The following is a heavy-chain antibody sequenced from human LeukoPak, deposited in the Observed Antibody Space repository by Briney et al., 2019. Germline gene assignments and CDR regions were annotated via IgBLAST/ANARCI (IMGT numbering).Heavy chain of an antibody. Sequence: GGSLRLSCAASGFTFSSYGMHWVRQAPGKGLEWVAVISYDGSNKYYADSVKGRFTIPRDNSKNTLYLQMNSLRPEDTAVYYCAKDRFRGYSGYDSGGDYWGQGTLVTVSS. V-gene: IGHV3-30*18. D-gene: IGHD5-12*01. CDR2: ISYDGSNK. J-gene: IGHJ4*02. CDR1: GFTFSSYG. CDR3: AKDRFRGYSGYDSGGDY.